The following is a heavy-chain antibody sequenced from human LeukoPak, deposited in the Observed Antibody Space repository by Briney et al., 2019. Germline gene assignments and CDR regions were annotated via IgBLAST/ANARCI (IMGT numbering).Heavy chain of an antibody. CDR3: AGTNRKVITMVRGVINYFDY. Sequence: SETLSLICTVSGGSISSSSYYWGWIRQPPGKGLEWIGSIYYSGSTYYNPSLKSRVTISVDTSKNQFSLKLSSVTAADTAVYYCAGTNRKVITMVRGVINYFDYWGQGTLVTVSS. CDR2: IYYSGST. D-gene: IGHD3-10*01. V-gene: IGHV4-39*01. CDR1: GGSISSSSYY. J-gene: IGHJ4*02.